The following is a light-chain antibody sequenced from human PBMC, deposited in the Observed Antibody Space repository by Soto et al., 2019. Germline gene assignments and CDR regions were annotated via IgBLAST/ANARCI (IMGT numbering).Light chain of an antibody. CDR2: EDS. CDR3: CSYANTTTGV. J-gene: IGLJ3*02. V-gene: IGLV2-23*01. CDR1: SRGYNF. Sequence: QSALTQPASVSGAPGQLITISCTGTSRGYNFVSWYQQHPGKAPKLLIYEDSKRPSGVSNRFSGSKSGNTASLTISGLQAGDEADYHCCSYANTTTGVFGGGTKLTVL.